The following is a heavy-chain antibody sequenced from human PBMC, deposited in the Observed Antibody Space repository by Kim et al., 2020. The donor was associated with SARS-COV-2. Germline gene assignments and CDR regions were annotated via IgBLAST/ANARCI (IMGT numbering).Heavy chain of an antibody. CDR1: GGTFSSYT. J-gene: IGHJ5*02. D-gene: IGHD3-22*01. V-gene: IGHV1-69*04. Sequence: SVKVSCKASGGTFSSYTISWVRQAPGQGLEWMGRIIPILGIANYAQKFQGRVTITADKSTSTAYMELSSLRSEDTAVYYCARDYYDSSGYYYAWFDPWGQGTLVTVSS. CDR3: ARDYYDSSGYYYAWFDP. CDR2: IIPILGIA.